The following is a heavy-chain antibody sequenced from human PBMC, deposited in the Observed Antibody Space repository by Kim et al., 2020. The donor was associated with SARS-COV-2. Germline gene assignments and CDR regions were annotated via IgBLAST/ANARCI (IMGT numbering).Heavy chain of an antibody. CDR1: VGSFSGYF. V-gene: IGHV4-34*01. D-gene: IGHD3-10*01. CDR3: ARQGSGSGTHGALHI. CDR2: TDTSGDT. Sequence: SETLSLTCAVYVGSFSGYFWTWIRQVPGKGLEWIGETDTSGDTRYNPSLQSRVSISVDTSKNQFSLKLISVTSADTAVYYCARQGSGSGTHGALHIWGPG. J-gene: IGHJ3*02.